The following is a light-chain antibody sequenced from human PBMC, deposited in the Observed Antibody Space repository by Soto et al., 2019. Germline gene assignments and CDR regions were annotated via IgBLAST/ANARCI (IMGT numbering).Light chain of an antibody. J-gene: IGKJ2*01. CDR1: QSVSRSY. CDR2: GAS. Sequence: PGERATLSCRASQSVSRSYLGWYQQKPGQAPRLLIYGASNRATGIPDRFSGSGSGTDFTLTISRLQPEDFAVYYCQQYGSSPYTFGQGTKLQIK. CDR3: QQYGSSPYT. V-gene: IGKV3-20*01.